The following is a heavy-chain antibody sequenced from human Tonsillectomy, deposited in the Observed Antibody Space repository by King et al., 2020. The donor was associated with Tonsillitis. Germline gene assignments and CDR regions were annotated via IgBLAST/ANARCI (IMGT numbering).Heavy chain of an antibody. D-gene: IGHD6-19*01. CDR1: GYTFTGYY. J-gene: IGHJ5*02. V-gene: IGHV1-2*02. Sequence: VQLVEAGAEVKKPGASVKVSCKASGYTFTGYYMHWVRQAPGQGLEWMGWINPNSGGPNYAQQFQGRVTMTRETSISTAYMELRRLGSDDTAVDYCARVRPLGIAVAGSINWFDPWGQGTLVTVSS. CDR3: ARVRPLGIAVAGSINWFDP. CDR2: INPNSGGP.